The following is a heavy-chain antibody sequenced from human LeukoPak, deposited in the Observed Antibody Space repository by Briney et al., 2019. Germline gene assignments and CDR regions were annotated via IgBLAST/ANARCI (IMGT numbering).Heavy chain of an antibody. J-gene: IGHJ4*02. CDR3: ARAGYCSSTSCYAVFGYVSAPDY. V-gene: IGHV1-2*02. Sequence: ASVKVSCKASGYTFSGYYLHWVRQAPGQGLEWMGWINPNTGVTNYAQKFQGRVTMTSDTSISTAYMELRSLRSDDTAVYYCARAGYCSSTSCYAVFGYVSAPDYWGQGTLVTVSS. D-gene: IGHD2-2*01. CDR2: INPNTGVT. CDR1: GYTFSGYY.